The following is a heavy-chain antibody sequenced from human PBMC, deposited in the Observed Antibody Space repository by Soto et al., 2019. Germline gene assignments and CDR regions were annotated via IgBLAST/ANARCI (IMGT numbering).Heavy chain of an antibody. CDR1: GFTFSSYA. Sequence: QVQLVESGGGVVQPGRSLRLSCAASGFTFSSYAMHWVRQAPGKGLEWVAVIWYDGSNKYYGDSVKGRFAISRDDSRNTLYLQMNSLRAEDTAVYYCARDHSGYYLDYWGQGTLVTVSS. D-gene: IGHD5-12*01. J-gene: IGHJ4*02. CDR2: IWYDGSNK. CDR3: ARDHSGYYLDY. V-gene: IGHV3-33*01.